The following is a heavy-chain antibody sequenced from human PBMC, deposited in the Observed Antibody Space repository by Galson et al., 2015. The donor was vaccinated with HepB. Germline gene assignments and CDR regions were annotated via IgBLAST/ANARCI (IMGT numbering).Heavy chain of an antibody. D-gene: IGHD4/OR15-4a*01. CDR2: ISYRGTT. J-gene: IGHJ4*02. V-gene: IGHV4-39*01. Sequence: KGLEWIGSISYRGTTYYNPSLKSRVTISVDTSKNQFSLRLSSVTATDTALYYCSRTMVKTTTTFDYWGQGILVTFSS. CDR3: SRTMVKTTTTFDY.